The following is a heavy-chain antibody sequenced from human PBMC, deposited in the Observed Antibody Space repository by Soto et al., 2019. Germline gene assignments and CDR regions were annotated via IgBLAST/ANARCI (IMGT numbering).Heavy chain of an antibody. CDR1: GGSISSYY. Sequence: QVQLQESGPGLVKPSETLSLTCTVSGGSISSYYWSWIRQPAGKGLEWIGRIYTSGSTNYNPSLKRRVTMSVDTSKNQFSLKLSSVTAADTAVYYCARGAYCSGGSCYSGSYNWFDPWGQGTLVTVSS. J-gene: IGHJ5*02. V-gene: IGHV4-4*07. D-gene: IGHD2-15*01. CDR3: ARGAYCSGGSCYSGSYNWFDP. CDR2: IYTSGST.